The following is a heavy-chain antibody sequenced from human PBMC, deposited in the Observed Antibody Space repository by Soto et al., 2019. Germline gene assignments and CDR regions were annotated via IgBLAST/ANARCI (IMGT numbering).Heavy chain of an antibody. Sequence: QVQLQESGPGLVKPSETLSLTCTVSGGSVSSGNYYWSWIRQPPGKGLEWIGYIYYSGSTNYNPSLTSPVTMPADPAKNPFSLRLSSVTAADTAVLYCARYRSGWYAVSYWGQGPLVTVSS. J-gene: IGHJ4*02. CDR1: GGSVSSGNYY. CDR3: ARYRSGWYAVSY. CDR2: IYYSGST. D-gene: IGHD6-19*01. V-gene: IGHV4-61*01.